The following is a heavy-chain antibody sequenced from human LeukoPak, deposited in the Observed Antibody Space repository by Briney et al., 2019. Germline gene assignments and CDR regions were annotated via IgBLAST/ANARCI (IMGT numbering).Heavy chain of an antibody. V-gene: IGHV3-30-3*01. CDR1: GFSFSNFS. D-gene: IGHD4-17*01. Sequence: PGGSLRLSCAVSGFSFSNFSMHWVRQAPGKGLEWVAVMSYDGTNKYWADSVKGRFTISRDNAKNTLYLQMNSLRLEDTSVYYCARESAVTLADYGFDVWGQGTTVIVSS. CDR3: ARESAVTLADYGFDV. J-gene: IGHJ6*02. CDR2: MSYDGTNK.